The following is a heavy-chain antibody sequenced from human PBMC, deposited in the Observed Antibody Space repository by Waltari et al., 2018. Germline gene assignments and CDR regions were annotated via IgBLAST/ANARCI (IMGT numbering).Heavy chain of an antibody. CDR1: GYTFTSYD. CDR3: ARVLRWSRYFQH. D-gene: IGHD4-17*01. J-gene: IGHJ1*01. CDR2: MNPNSGNT. Sequence: QVQLVQSGAEVKKPGASVKVSCKASGYTFTSYDINWVRQATGQGLEWMGWMNPNSGNTGYAQKCQGRVTMTRNTSISTAYMELSSLRSEDTAVYYCARVLRWSRYFQHWGQGTLVTVSS. V-gene: IGHV1-8*01.